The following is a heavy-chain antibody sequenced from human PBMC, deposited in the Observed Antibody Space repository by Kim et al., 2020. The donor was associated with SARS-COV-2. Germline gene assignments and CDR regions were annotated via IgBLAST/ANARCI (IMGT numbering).Heavy chain of an antibody. Sequence: GGSLRLSCAASGFTFTNYAMTWVRQGPGKGLEWVSTISGGGTHYADSEKGRFTISRANAKNTLYLRMSSLRVEDTAVYFCATLACLYYDSTNDGFDFWG. V-gene: IGHV3-23*01. D-gene: IGHD3-22*01. CDR3: ATLACLYYDSTNDGFDF. CDR1: GFTFTNYA. CDR2: ISGGGT. J-gene: IGHJ3*01.